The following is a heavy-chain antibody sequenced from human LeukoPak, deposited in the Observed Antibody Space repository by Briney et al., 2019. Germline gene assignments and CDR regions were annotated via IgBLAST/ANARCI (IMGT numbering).Heavy chain of an antibody. V-gene: IGHV3-30*19. CDR2: ISYDGSNK. CDR1: GFTFSSYG. D-gene: IGHD3-9*01. J-gene: IGHJ4*02. CDR3: ARGGERFDWLIYYFDY. Sequence: GGSLRLSCAASGFTFSSYGMHWVRQAPGKGLEWVAVISYDGSNKYYADSVKGRFTISRDNSKNTLYLQMNSLRAEDTAVYYCARGGERFDWLIYYFDYWGQGTLVTVSS.